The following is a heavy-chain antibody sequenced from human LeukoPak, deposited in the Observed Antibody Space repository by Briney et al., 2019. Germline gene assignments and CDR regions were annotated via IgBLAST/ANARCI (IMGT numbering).Heavy chain of an antibody. CDR2: INPNSGGT. Sequence: ASVTVSCTASGYTFTGYYMHWVRQAPGQGLEWMGWINPNSGGTNYAQKFQGRITMSRDTSISTAYMELSRLRSDDTGVYYCAREDFRILTHYYYGMDVWGQATTVTASS. CDR1: GYTFTGYY. CDR3: AREDFRILTHYYYGMDV. V-gene: IGHV1-2*02. J-gene: IGHJ6*02. D-gene: IGHD3/OR15-3a*01.